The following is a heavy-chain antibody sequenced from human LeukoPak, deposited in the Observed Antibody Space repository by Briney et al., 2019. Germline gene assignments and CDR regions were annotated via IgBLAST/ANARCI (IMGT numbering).Heavy chain of an antibody. D-gene: IGHD5-12*01. CDR2: IYHSGRT. J-gene: IGHJ5*02. CDR1: GYSISSGYY. V-gene: IGHV4-38-2*02. CDR3: ARDPAYTGYDYEGLNWFDP. Sequence: PSETLSPTCTVSGYSISSGYYWGWLRQPPGKGLEWIGSIYHSGRTYYNPSFKSQVTISVDTSKNQFSLKLSSVTAADTAVYYCARDPAYTGYDYEGLNWFDPWGQGTLVTVSS.